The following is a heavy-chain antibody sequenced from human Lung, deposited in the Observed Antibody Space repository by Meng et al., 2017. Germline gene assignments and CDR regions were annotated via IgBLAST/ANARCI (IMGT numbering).Heavy chain of an antibody. Sequence: GPLQQWGGGLLKPSEPLSPHCAVYGGSFSGYYWSWIRQPPGKGLEWIGEINHSGSTNYNPSLKSRVTISVDTSKNQFSLKLSSVTAADTAVYYCARPKQANWYFDLWGRGTLVTVSS. CDR3: ARPKQANWYFDL. CDR2: INHSGST. J-gene: IGHJ2*01. D-gene: IGHD1/OR15-1a*01. V-gene: IGHV4-34*01. CDR1: GGSFSGYY.